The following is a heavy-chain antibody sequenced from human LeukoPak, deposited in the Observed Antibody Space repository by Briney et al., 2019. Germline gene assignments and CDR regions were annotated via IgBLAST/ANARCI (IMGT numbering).Heavy chain of an antibody. CDR3: ASSHRHPRILSIAAAGPNYYYYMDV. J-gene: IGHJ6*03. Sequence: SETLSLTCTVSGDSIGSSSYYWGWIRQPPGKGLEWIGSIYYSGSTYYNPSLKSRVTISVDTSKNQFSLKLSSVTAADTAVYYCASSHRHPRILSIAAAGPNYYYYMDVWGKGTTVTVSS. CDR2: IYYSGST. D-gene: IGHD6-13*01. CDR1: GDSIGSSSYY. V-gene: IGHV4-39*07.